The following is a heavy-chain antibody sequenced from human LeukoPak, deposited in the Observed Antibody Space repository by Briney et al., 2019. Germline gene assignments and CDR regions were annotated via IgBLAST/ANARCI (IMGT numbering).Heavy chain of an antibody. CDR1: GFTFDDYG. D-gene: IGHD6-19*01. J-gene: IGHJ3*02. V-gene: IGHV3-20*04. Sequence: PGGSLRLSCAASGFTFDDYGMSWARQAPGKGLEWVSGINCDGGSTGYADSVKGRFTISRDNAKNSLYLQMNSLRAEDTALYYCARTVSSAGWSDDAFDIWGQGTMVTVSS. CDR3: ARTVSSAGWSDDAFDI. CDR2: INCDGGST.